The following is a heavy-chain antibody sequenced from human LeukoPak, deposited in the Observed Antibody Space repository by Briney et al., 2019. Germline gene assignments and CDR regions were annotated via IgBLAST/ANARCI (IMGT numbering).Heavy chain of an antibody. Sequence: PSETLSLTCAVSGGSISSSNWWSWVRQPPGKGLEWIGEIYHSGGTNYNPSLKSRVTISVDKSKNQFSLKLSSVTAADTAVYYCARDRTGYSSGWYIGGYYYGMDVWGKGTTVTVSS. J-gene: IGHJ6*04. CDR2: IYHSGGT. D-gene: IGHD6-19*01. CDR1: GGSISSSNW. V-gene: IGHV4-4*02. CDR3: ARDRTGYSSGWYIGGYYYGMDV.